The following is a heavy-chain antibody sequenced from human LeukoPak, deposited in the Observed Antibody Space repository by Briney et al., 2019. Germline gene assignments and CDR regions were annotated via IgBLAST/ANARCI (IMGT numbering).Heavy chain of an antibody. CDR2: ISGSGGGT. Sequence: GGSLRLSCAVSGITLSNYAKSWVRQAPGKGLEWVAGISGSGGGTNYADSVKGRVTISRDNPKNTLYLQMNNLRADDTAVYFCAKRGVVIRVILVGFHKEAYYFDSWGQGALVTVSS. D-gene: IGHD3-22*01. CDR1: GITLSNYA. CDR3: AKRGVVIRVILVGFHKEAYYFDS. J-gene: IGHJ4*02. V-gene: IGHV3-23*01.